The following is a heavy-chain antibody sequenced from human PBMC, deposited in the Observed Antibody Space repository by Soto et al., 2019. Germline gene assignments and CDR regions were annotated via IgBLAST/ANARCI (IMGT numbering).Heavy chain of an antibody. CDR1: GFTFSSYG. D-gene: IGHD5-12*01. J-gene: IGHJ6*02. CDR2: IWYDGSNK. V-gene: IGHV3-33*01. Sequence: QVQLVESGGGVVQPGRSLRLSCAASGFTFSSYGMHWVRQAPGKGLEWVAVIWYDGSNKYYADSVKGRFTISRDNSKNTLYLQMNSLRAEDTAVYYCARDLIGYLEIPYYYGMDVWGQGTTVTVSS. CDR3: ARDLIGYLEIPYYYGMDV.